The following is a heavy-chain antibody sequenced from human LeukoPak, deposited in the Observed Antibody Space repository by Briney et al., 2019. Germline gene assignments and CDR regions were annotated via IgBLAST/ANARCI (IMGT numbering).Heavy chain of an antibody. Sequence: SEALSFTCAVYGGSFSGYYWSWIRQPPGKGLEWIGEINHSGSTNYNPSLKSRVTISVDTSKNQFSLKLSSVTAADTAVYYCAGGLIAVADARDDYWGPGTLVTVSS. V-gene: IGHV4-34*01. J-gene: IGHJ4*02. CDR1: GGSFSGYY. D-gene: IGHD6-19*01. CDR2: INHSGST. CDR3: AGGLIAVADARDDY.